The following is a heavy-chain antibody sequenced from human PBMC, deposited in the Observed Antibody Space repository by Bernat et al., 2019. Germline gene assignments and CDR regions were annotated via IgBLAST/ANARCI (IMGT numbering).Heavy chain of an antibody. CDR1: GFTFSSHW. J-gene: IGHJ4*02. V-gene: IGHV3-7*01. Sequence: EVQLLESGGGLVQPGGSLRLSCAASGFTFSSHWMSWVRQTPGKGLEWVANINPNGGEKYYVDSVKGRFTISRDNAKSSLYLQMNSLRAEDTAVYYCARDHVAPGLIWDYWGQGTLVTVSS. D-gene: IGHD3-10*01. CDR3: ARDHVAPGLIWDY. CDR2: INPNGGEK.